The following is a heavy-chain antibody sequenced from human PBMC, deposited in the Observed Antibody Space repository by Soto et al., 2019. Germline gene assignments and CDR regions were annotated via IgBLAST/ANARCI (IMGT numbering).Heavy chain of an antibody. D-gene: IGHD2-21*02. V-gene: IGHV1-18*04. Sequence: QVHLVQSGTEVKEPGASVKVSCKASASTFTGYTIHWVRQAPGQGLEWLGWISTFNGNTKYAGKFEGRVTITTNTSTTTSYMELTSLTFDDTAVYFSARGTVTAGRWFGPWGQGTLVSVSS. CDR2: ISTFNGNT. J-gene: IGHJ5*02. CDR3: ARGTVTAGRWFGP. CDR1: ASTFTGYT.